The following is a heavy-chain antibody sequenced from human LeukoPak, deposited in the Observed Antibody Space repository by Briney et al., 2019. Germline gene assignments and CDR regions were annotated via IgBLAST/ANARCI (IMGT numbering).Heavy chain of an antibody. CDR3: VRSFNYYYHYMDV. Sequence: SETLSLTCTVPGGSISNYYWNWIRQPPGKGLEWIGYIYYSGSTNHNPSLKSRVTISVDTSKNQFSLKLSSVTAADTAVYYCVRSFNYYYHYMDVWGKGTTVTVSS. D-gene: IGHD2/OR15-2a*01. CDR2: IYYSGST. V-gene: IGHV4-59*01. CDR1: GGSISNYY. J-gene: IGHJ6*03.